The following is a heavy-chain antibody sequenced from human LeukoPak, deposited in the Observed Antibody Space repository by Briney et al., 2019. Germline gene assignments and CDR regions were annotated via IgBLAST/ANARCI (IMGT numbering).Heavy chain of an antibody. V-gene: IGHV3-74*01. CDR3: ARGVLTYFDP. Sequence: RPGGSLRLXCVASGFTLSNYWMHWVRQGPGKGLVSVSHINSEGSGTSYADSVKGRFTISRDIAKNTVYLEMNSLRAEDTAVYYCARGVLTYFDPWGQGTLVTVSS. J-gene: IGHJ5*02. CDR1: GFTLSNYW. CDR2: INSEGSGT. D-gene: IGHD3-9*01.